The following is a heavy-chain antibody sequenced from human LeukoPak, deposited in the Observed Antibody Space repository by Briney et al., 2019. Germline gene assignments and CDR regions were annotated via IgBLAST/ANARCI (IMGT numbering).Heavy chain of an antibody. V-gene: IGHV3-23*01. CDR3: ARGGSSGWPYYYYYYGMDV. Sequence: QPGGSLRLSCAASGFTFSSYAMSWVRQAPGKGLEWVSAISGSGGSTYYADSVKGRFTISRDNSKNTLYLQMNSLRAEDTAVYYCARGGSSGWPYYYYYYGMDVWGQGTTVTVSS. D-gene: IGHD6-19*01. CDR1: GFTFSSYA. CDR2: ISGSGGST. J-gene: IGHJ6*02.